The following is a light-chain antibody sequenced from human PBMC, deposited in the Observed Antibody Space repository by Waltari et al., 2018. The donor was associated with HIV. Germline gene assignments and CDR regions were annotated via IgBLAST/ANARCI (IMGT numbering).Light chain of an antibody. Sequence: EIVLHQSPATLSLSTGARATLSCRASQSVSSYLAWYQKKVGQAHRLLVYDASSRASSIPTMFRGSGAGTDFTLTISILEPEDCAVYYCQQGSSWPLTGGGVTKEEFK. J-gene: IGKJ4*01. CDR1: QSVSSY. V-gene: IGKV3-11*01. CDR3: QQGSSWPLT. CDR2: DAS.